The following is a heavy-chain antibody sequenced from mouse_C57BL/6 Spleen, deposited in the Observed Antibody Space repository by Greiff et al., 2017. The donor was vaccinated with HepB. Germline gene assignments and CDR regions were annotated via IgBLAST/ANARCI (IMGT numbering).Heavy chain of an antibody. CDR2: IYPGDGDT. Sequence: VQLKQSGPELVKPGASVKISCKASGYAFSSSWMNWVKQRPGKGLEWIGRIYPGDGDTNYNGKFKGKATLTADKSSSTAYMQLSSLTSEDSAVYFCARVFYYYGSSFDYWGQGTTLTVSS. J-gene: IGHJ2*01. CDR3: ARVFYYYGSSFDY. CDR1: GYAFSSSW. V-gene: IGHV1-82*01. D-gene: IGHD1-1*01.